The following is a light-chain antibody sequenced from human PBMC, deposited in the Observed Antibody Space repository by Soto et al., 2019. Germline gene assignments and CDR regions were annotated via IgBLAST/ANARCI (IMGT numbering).Light chain of an antibody. Sequence: QSVLTQPPSMSDAPRQRVTISCSGSSFNIGNNAVSWYQQFPGKAPRLLIYSDSLLSSGVSDRFSGSKSGTSASLAISGLQSEDEADYYCAAWDDSLNAVIFGGGTKLTVL. CDR1: SFNIGNNA. J-gene: IGLJ2*01. CDR3: AAWDDSLNAVI. V-gene: IGLV1-36*01. CDR2: SDS.